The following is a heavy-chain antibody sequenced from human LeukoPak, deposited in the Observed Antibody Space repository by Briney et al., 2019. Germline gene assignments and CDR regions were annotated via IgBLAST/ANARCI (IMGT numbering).Heavy chain of an antibody. CDR2: ITSSGTTI. D-gene: IGHD5-18*01. CDR3: ARGYGNFDY. Sequence: GGSLRLSCAASGFTFSCSEMSWVRQAPGKGVEWVSYITSSGTTIYYADSVKGRFTIYRDNAKNSVYLQMNSLSAEDTAVYYCARGYGNFDYWGQGTLVTVSS. V-gene: IGHV3-48*03. CDR1: GFTFSCSE. J-gene: IGHJ4*02.